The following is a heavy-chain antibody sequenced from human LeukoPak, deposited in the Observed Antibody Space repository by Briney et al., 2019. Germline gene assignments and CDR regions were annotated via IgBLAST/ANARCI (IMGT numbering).Heavy chain of an antibody. D-gene: IGHD3-3*01. J-gene: IGHJ4*02. CDR2: IYSGGGT. CDR1: GFTVSRDY. CDR3: ASLDFWSGYFDS. V-gene: IGHV3-66*01. Sequence: GGSLRLSCAASGFTVSRDYMSWVRQAPGKGLEWVCLIYSGGGTHYADSVKGRFTISRDSSKNTLYLQMNSLRAEDTAVYYCASLDFWSGYFDSWGQGTLVTVSS.